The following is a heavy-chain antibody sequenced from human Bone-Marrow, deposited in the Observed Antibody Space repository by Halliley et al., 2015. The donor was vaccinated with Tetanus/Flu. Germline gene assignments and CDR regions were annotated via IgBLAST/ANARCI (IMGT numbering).Heavy chain of an antibody. J-gene: IGHJ4*02. CDR2: ISDRASP. V-gene: IGHV4-59*01. CDR3: ARVSPLTADYFFDF. D-gene: IGHD2-21*02. Sequence: WVAYISDRASPNYTPSLKSRVTISLDTSNNQFSLKLDSVTAADTAVYYCARVSPLTADYFFDFWGQGTLVTVSS.